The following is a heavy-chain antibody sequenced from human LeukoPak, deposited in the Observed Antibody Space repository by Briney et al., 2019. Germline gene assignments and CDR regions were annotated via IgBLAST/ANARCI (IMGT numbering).Heavy chain of an antibody. D-gene: IGHD3-10*01. CDR1: GFTFSTYA. J-gene: IGHJ4*02. CDR2: ISGSGSRT. CDR3: AKDFGSIFGDY. V-gene: IGHV3-23*01. Sequence: PGGSLRPSCAASGFTFSTYAMSWVRQAPGKGLEWVSTISGSGSRTYHVDSVKGRFIISRDNSKNTVYLQMNSLRAEDTALYFRAKDFGSIFGDYWGQGSLVTVSS.